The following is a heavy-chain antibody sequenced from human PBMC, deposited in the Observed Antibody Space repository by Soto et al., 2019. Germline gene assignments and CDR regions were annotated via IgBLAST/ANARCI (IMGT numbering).Heavy chain of an antibody. CDR3: ARDRRKSYYYYNYGMDV. J-gene: IGHJ6*02. CDR1: GGSVSSGSYY. Sequence: QVQLQESGPGLVKPSETLSLTCTVSGGSVSSGSYYWSWIRQPPGKGLEWIGYIYYSGSTNYNPSLKSRVTISVDTSKNQFSLKLSSVTAADTAVYYCARDRRKSYYYYNYGMDVWGQGTTVTVSS. CDR2: IYYSGST. V-gene: IGHV4-61*01.